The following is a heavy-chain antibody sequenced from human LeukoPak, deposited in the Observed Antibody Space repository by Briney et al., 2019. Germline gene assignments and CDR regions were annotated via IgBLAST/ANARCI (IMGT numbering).Heavy chain of an antibody. Sequence: ASVKVSCKASGYTFTTYDINWVRQATGQGLEWMGWMNPNSGNTGYAQKFQGRVTMTRNTSISTAYMELSSLRPEDTAVYYCARGLGGSYTYYFDYWGQGTLVTVSS. CDR2: MNPNSGNT. CDR3: ARGLGGSYTYYFDY. J-gene: IGHJ4*02. CDR1: GYTFTTYD. D-gene: IGHD1-26*01. V-gene: IGHV1-8*01.